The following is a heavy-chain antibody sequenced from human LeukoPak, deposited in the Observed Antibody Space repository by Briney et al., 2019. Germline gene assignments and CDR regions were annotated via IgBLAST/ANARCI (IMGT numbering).Heavy chain of an antibody. V-gene: IGHV4-59*08. CDR1: GGSISSYY. CDR2: IYYSGST. CDR3: ARPSYGSGSHGDWYFDL. J-gene: IGHJ2*01. D-gene: IGHD3-10*01. Sequence: SETLSLTCTVSGGSISSYYWSRIRQPPGEGLEWIGYIYYSGSTNYNPSLKSRVTISVDTSKNQFSLKLSSVTAADTAVYYCARPSYGSGSHGDWYFDLWGRGTLVTVSS.